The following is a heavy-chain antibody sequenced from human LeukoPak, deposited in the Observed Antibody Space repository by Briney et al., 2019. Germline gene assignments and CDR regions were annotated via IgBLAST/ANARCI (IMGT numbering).Heavy chain of an antibody. Sequence: PGGSLRLSCAASGFTFSNYAMSWVRQAPGKGLEWVAVSGNDGSRYYGDSVKGRFTISRDNSKKTLYLQMNDLRVEDTAVYYCGSSYTSGWPHYFDYWGQGTLVTVSS. CDR1: GFTFSNYA. J-gene: IGHJ4*02. CDR2: SGNDGSR. V-gene: IGHV3-23*01. CDR3: GSSYTSGWPHYFDY. D-gene: IGHD6-19*01.